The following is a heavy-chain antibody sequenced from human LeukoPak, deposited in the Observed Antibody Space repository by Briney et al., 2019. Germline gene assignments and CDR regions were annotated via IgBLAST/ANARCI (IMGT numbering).Heavy chain of an antibody. CDR2: IYYSGST. Sequence: SETLFLTCTVSGGSVSSGSYYWSWIRQPPGKGLEWIGYIYYSGSTNYNPSLKSRVTISVDTSKNQFSLKLSSVTAADTAVYYCTRVRVGKSKWYMDVWGKGTTVTVSS. CDR1: GGSVSSGSYY. D-gene: IGHD1-26*01. CDR3: TRVRVGKSKWYMDV. J-gene: IGHJ6*03. V-gene: IGHV4-61*01.